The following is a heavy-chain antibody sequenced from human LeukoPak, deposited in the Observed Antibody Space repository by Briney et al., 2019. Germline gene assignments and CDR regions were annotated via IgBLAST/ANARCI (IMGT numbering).Heavy chain of an antibody. CDR1: GYTLTELS. Sequence: ASVKVSCKVSGYTLTELSMHWVRQAPGQGLEWMGWINPNSGGTNYAQKFQGRVTMTRDTSISTAYMELSRLRSDDTAVYYCARDRLWYGDYGYWGQGTLVTVSS. V-gene: IGHV1-2*02. CDR2: INPNSGGT. CDR3: ARDRLWYGDYGY. J-gene: IGHJ4*02. D-gene: IGHD4-17*01.